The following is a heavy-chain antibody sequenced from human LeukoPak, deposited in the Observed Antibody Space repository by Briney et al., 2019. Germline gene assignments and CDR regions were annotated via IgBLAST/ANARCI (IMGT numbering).Heavy chain of an antibody. J-gene: IGHJ4*02. Sequence: SETLSLTCAVYGGSFSGYYWSWIRQPPGKGLGWIGEINHSGSTNYNPSLKSRVTISVDTSKNQFSLKLSSVTAADTAVYYCASSAYRSSVLLWFGESDSFDYWGQGTLVTVSS. CDR1: GGSFSGYY. V-gene: IGHV4-34*01. CDR2: INHSGST. CDR3: ASSAYRSSVLLWFGESDSFDY. D-gene: IGHD3-10*01.